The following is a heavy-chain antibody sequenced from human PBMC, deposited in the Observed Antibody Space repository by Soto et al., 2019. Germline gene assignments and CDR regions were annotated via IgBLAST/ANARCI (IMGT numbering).Heavy chain of an antibody. CDR3: AKGVRAGSGSYYYGMDV. J-gene: IGHJ6*02. CDR1: GFTFSSCG. Sequence: GGSLRLSCAASGFTFSSCGMHWVRQAPGKGLEWVAVISYDGSNKYYADSVKGRFTISRDNSKSTLYLQMNSLRAEDTAVYYCAKGVRAGSGSYYYGMDVWGQGTTVTVSS. V-gene: IGHV3-30*18. CDR2: ISYDGSNK. D-gene: IGHD3-10*01.